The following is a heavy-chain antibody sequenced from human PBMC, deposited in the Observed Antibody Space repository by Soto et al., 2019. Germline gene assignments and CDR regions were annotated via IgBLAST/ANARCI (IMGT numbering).Heavy chain of an antibody. J-gene: IGHJ4*02. CDR3: ARQAARNYIDS. D-gene: IGHD6-6*01. CDR1: GLTFTDYS. CDR2: IDSRGRTL. Sequence: GGSLRLSCAASGLTFTDYSMSWIRQAPGKGLEWLAFIDSRGRTLSYADSVKGRFTISRDNAKNSLYLQMHSLRADDTAVYYCARQAARNYIDSWGQGDVVTVSS. V-gene: IGHV3-11*01.